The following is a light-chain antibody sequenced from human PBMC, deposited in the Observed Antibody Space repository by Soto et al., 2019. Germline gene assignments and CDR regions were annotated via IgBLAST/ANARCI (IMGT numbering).Light chain of an antibody. Sequence: DIQMTQSPSTLSASVGDRVTITCRASQSINNWLAWYQQKPGKAPKLLIYKASILESGVPSRFSGSGSGTDFTLTISSLQPDDFATYYCQQYNSYSRTFGQGTKLEIK. CDR1: QSINNW. CDR3: QQYNSYSRT. J-gene: IGKJ2*02. CDR2: KAS. V-gene: IGKV1-5*03.